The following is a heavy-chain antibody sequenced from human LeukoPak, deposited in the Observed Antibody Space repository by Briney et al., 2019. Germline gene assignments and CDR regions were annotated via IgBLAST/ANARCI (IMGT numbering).Heavy chain of an antibody. D-gene: IGHD3-10*01. CDR1: GGSISSYY. Sequence: SETLSLTCTVSGGSISSYYWSWIRQPPGKGLEWIGYIYYSGSTNYNPSLKSRVTISVDTSKNQFSLKRSSVTAADTAVYYCARDMGYYGMDVWGQGTTVTVSS. V-gene: IGHV4-59*01. J-gene: IGHJ6*02. CDR3: ARDMGYYGMDV. CDR2: IYYSGST.